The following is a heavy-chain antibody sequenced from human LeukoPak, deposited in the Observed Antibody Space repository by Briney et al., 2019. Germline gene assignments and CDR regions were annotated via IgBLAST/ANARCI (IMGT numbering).Heavy chain of an antibody. CDR2: IRYDGSNK. V-gene: IGHV3-30*02. CDR3: AKDNYDAFDI. D-gene: IGHD1-1*01. Sequence: GGSLRLSCAASGFTFSSYEMNWVRQAPGKGLEWVAFIRYDGSNKYYADSVKGRFTISRDNSKNTLYLQMNSLRAEDTAVYYCAKDNYDAFDIWGQGTMVTVSS. CDR1: GFTFSSYE. J-gene: IGHJ3*02.